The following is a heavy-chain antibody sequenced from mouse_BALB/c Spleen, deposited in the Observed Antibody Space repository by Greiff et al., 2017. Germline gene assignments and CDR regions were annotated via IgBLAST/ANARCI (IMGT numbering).Heavy chain of an antibody. CDR3: ARGTMITTDGYYAMDY. CDR1: GFTFSDYY. V-gene: IGHV5-4*02. J-gene: IGHJ4*01. D-gene: IGHD2-4*01. CDR2: ISDGGSYT. Sequence: EVHLVESGGGLVKPGGSLKLSCAASGFTFSDYYMYWVRQTPEKRLEWVATISDGGSYTYYPDSVKGRFTISRDNAKNNLYLQMSSLKSEDTAMYYCARGTMITTDGYYAMDYWGQGTSVTVSS.